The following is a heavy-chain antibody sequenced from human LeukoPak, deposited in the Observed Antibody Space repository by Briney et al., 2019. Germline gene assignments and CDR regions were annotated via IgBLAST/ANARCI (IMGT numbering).Heavy chain of an antibody. Sequence: GGSLRLSCAASGFTFSSYWMSWVRQAPGKGLEWVANIKQDGSEKYYVDSVKGRFTISRDNAKNSLYLQMNSLRAEDTAVYYCASEGQWLVGDAFDIWGQGTMVTVSS. D-gene: IGHD6-19*01. J-gene: IGHJ3*02. CDR1: GFTFSSYW. CDR2: IKQDGSEK. CDR3: ASEGQWLVGDAFDI. V-gene: IGHV3-7*01.